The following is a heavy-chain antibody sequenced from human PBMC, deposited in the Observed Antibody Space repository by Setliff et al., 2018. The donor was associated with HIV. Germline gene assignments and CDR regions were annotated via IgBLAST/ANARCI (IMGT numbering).Heavy chain of an antibody. CDR1: GGTFGTYT. J-gene: IGHJ3*02. Sequence: SVKVSCKASGGTFGTYTISWVRQAPGQGLEWMGGIMPIFGTGNYAQKFQGRVTITTDESTSTAYMELTSLRSEDTDVFYCARGGLAYYDSSGNDAFDIWGQGTMVTVSS. V-gene: IGHV1-69*05. CDR2: IMPIFGTG. D-gene: IGHD3-22*01. CDR3: ARGGLAYYDSSGNDAFDI.